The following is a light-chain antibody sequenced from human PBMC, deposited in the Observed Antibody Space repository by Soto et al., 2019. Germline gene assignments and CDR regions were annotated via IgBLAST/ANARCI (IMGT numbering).Light chain of an antibody. CDR3: QQYNTYPLT. CDR1: QSISTW. J-gene: IGKJ4*01. CDR2: KAS. Sequence: DIQMTQSPSTLSASVGDRVTITGRASQSISTWLAWYQQKPGKAPKLLIYKASSLEGGVPSRFGGSGSGTLFNITISSLHPDDFATYYCQQYNTYPLTFGGGTTVDIK. V-gene: IGKV1-5*03.